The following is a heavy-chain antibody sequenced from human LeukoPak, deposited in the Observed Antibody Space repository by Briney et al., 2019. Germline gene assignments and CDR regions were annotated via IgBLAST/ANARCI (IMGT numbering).Heavy chain of an antibody. Sequence: ASVTVSCKASGYTFTDYHIYWLRQAPGQGLEWMAWIFPKTGATTYAREFQGRVTLTSDTSIRTAYMDLRALTSDDTAVYFCARTGVGSGLTYWGQGTLVTVSS. V-gene: IGHV1-2*02. CDR2: IFPKTGAT. CDR3: ARTGVGSGLTY. J-gene: IGHJ4*02. D-gene: IGHD3-22*01. CDR1: GYTFTDYH.